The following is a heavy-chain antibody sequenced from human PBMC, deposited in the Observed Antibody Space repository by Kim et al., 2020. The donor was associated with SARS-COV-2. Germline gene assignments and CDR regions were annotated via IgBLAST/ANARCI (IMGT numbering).Heavy chain of an antibody. Sequence: SETLSLTCTVSGGSISSYYWSWIRQPPGKGLEWIGEINHSGSTNYNPSLKSRVTISVDTSKNQFSLKLSSVTAADTAVYYCARGGCSGGSCYHDYWGQGTLVTVSS. J-gene: IGHJ4*02. CDR3: ARGGCSGGSCYHDY. CDR1: GGSISSYY. CDR2: INHSGST. V-gene: IGHV4-34*01. D-gene: IGHD2-15*01.